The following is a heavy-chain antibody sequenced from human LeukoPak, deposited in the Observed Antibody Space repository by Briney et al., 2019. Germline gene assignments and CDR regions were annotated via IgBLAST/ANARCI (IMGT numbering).Heavy chain of an antibody. CDR1: GGSVSSGNYY. CDR2: IYYSGST. D-gene: IGHD3-22*01. V-gene: IGHV4-61*01. Sequence: NPSETLSLTCTVSGGSVSSGNYYWSWIRQPPGKGLEWTGYIYYSGSTNYNPSLKSRVTISVDTSKNQFSLKLSSVTAADTAVYYCARDPSGYFNYWGQGTLATVSS. J-gene: IGHJ4*02. CDR3: ARDPSGYFNY.